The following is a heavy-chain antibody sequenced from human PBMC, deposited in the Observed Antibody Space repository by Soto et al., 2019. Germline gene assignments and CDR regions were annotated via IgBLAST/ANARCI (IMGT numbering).Heavy chain of an antibody. J-gene: IGHJ6*02. CDR1: GFTFSDYY. CDR2: ISGNGEII. D-gene: IGHD3-22*01. V-gene: IGHV3-11*01. Sequence: GGSLRLSCAASGFTFSDYYIHWIRRAPGKGLEWISYISGNGEIIQYAASARGRFTISRDNAENSVYLEMNSLRAEDTAVYYCARFYYDSSGYLPSPYYYYYGMDVWGQGTTVTVSS. CDR3: ARFYYDSSGYLPSPYYYYYGMDV.